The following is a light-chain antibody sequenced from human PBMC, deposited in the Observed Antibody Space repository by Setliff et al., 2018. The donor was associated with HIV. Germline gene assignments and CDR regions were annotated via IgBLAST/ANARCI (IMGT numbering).Light chain of an antibody. Sequence: QSALTQPASVSGSPGQSITISCTGTSSDVGGYSYVSWYQQHPDKAPKLMIYDVTNRPSGVSNRFSGSKSGNTASLNVSGLLPEDEADYFCSSYTSRGTWVFGGGTKVTVL. V-gene: IGLV2-14*03. CDR3: SSYTSRGTWV. CDR1: SSDVGGYSY. J-gene: IGLJ3*02. CDR2: DVT.